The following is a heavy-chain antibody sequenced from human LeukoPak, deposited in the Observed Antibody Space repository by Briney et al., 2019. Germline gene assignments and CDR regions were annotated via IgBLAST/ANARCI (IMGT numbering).Heavy chain of an antibody. V-gene: IGHV4-38-2*02. Sequence: PSETLSLTCTVSGYSISSGYYWGWIRQPPGKGLEWIGSIYHSGSTYYNPTLKSRVTISVDTSKNQFSLKLSSVTAADTAVYYCARQGGYVLDYWGQGTLVTVSS. CDR1: GYSISSGYY. J-gene: IGHJ4*02. D-gene: IGHD5-12*01. CDR3: ARQGGYVLDY. CDR2: IYHSGST.